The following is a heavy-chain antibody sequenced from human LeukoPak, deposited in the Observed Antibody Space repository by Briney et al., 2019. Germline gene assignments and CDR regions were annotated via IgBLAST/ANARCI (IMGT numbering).Heavy chain of an antibody. D-gene: IGHD6-19*01. CDR3: AKDLSGSDY. CDR1: GFTFSSYA. CDR2: ISYDGSNK. V-gene: IGHV3-30-3*01. Sequence: GRSVRLSCAASGFTFSSYAMHWVRQAPGKGLEWVAVISYDGSNKYYADSVKGRFTISRDNSKNTLYLQMNSLRAEDTAVYYCAKDLSGSDYWGQGTLVTVSS. J-gene: IGHJ4*02.